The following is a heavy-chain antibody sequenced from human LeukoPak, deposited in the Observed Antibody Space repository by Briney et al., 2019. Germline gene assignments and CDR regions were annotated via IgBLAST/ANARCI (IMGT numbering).Heavy chain of an antibody. Sequence: GGSLRLSCAASGFTFSSYSMNWVRQAPGKGLEWVSSISSSSSYIYYADSVKGRFTISRDNAKNSLYLQMNSLRAEDTAAYYCARPNDEAKYYYYYMDVWGKGTTVTVSS. CDR3: ARPNDEAKYYYYYMDV. V-gene: IGHV3-21*01. CDR2: ISSSSSYI. D-gene: IGHD1-1*01. CDR1: GFTFSSYS. J-gene: IGHJ6*03.